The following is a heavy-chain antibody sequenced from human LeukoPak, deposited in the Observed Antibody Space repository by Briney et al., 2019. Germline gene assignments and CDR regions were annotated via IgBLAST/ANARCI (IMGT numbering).Heavy chain of an antibody. V-gene: IGHV1-2*02. CDR2: INPNSGGT. J-gene: IGHJ4*02. CDR1: GYTFTGYY. CDR3: ARWYYYDSSGYSAFDY. Sequence: SVKVSCKASGYTFTGYYMHWVRQAPGQGLEWMGWINPNSGGTNYAQKFQGRVTMTRDTSISTAYMELSRLRSDDTAVYYCARWYYYDSSGYSAFDYWGQGTLDTVSS. D-gene: IGHD3-22*01.